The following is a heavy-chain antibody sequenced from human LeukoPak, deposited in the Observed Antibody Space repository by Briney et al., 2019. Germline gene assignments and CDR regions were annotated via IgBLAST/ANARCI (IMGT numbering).Heavy chain of an antibody. D-gene: IGHD5-12*01. CDR1: GGSISSYY. CDR2: INQSGST. J-gene: IGHJ4*02. Sequence: ASETLSLTCTVSGGSISSYYWSWIRQPPGKGLEWIGEINQSGSTNYNPSLKSRVTISVDTSKNQFSLKLSSVTAADTAVYYCARARPRLGPPDYWGQGTLVTVSS. CDR3: ARARPRLGPPDY. V-gene: IGHV4-34*01.